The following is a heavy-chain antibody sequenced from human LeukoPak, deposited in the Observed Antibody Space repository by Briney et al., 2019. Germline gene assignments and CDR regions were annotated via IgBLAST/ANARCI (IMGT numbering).Heavy chain of an antibody. CDR1: GFTFSNYA. V-gene: IGHV3-7*04. CDR3: ARGLTGINYFDY. CDR2: IKQDGSEK. J-gene: IGHJ4*02. Sequence: GGSLRLSCAASGFTFSNYAMSWVRQAPGKGLEWVANIKQDGSEKYYVDSVKGRFTISRDNAKNSLYLQMNSLRAEDTAVYYCARGLTGINYFDYWGQGTLVTVSS. D-gene: IGHD7-27*01.